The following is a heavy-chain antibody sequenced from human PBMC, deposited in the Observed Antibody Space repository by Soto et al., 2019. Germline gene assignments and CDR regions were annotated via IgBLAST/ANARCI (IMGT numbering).Heavy chain of an antibody. CDR3: ARLPPPSCSGGSCSPY. Sequence: KTGGSLRLSCVASGFTFSDYYMSWIRQTPGKGLEWASYINTNGRNIYYADSVKGRFTISRDNTKNSLYLQMNSLRAEDTAVYYCARLPPPSCSGGSCSPYWGQGTLVTVSS. V-gene: IGHV3-11*01. CDR1: GFTFSDYY. D-gene: IGHD2-15*01. J-gene: IGHJ4*02. CDR2: INTNGRNI.